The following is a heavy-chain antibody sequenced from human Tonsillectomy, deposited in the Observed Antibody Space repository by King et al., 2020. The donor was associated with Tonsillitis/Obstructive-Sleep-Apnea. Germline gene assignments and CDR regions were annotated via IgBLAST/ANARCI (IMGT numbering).Heavy chain of an antibody. V-gene: IGHV1-3*01. CDR1: GYTFTSYA. D-gene: IGHD6-19*01. J-gene: IGHJ4*02. Sequence: QLVQSGAEVKKPGASVKVSCKASGYTFTSYAMHWVRQAPGQRLEWMGWINAGNGNTKYSQKFQGRVTITRDTSASTAYMELSSLRSEDTAVYYFARSYSSGWDFDYWGQGTLVTVSS. CDR3: ARSYSSGWDFDY. CDR2: INAGNGNT.